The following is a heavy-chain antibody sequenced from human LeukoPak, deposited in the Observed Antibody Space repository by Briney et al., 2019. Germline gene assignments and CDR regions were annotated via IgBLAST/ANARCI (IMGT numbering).Heavy chain of an antibody. J-gene: IGHJ6*03. D-gene: IGHD2-2*01. V-gene: IGHV3-43D*03. Sequence: GGSLRLSCAASGFTFDDYAMHWVRQAPGKGLEWVSLISWDGGSTYYADSVKGRFTISRDNAKNSLYLQMNSLRAEDTAVYYCARDWEYQLLFQYYYYMDVWGKGTTVTVSS. CDR2: ISWDGGST. CDR1: GFTFDDYA. CDR3: ARDWEYQLLFQYYYYMDV.